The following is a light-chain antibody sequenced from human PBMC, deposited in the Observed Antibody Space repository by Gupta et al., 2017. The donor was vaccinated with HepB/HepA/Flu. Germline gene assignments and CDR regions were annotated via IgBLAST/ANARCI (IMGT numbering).Light chain of an antibody. J-gene: IGLJ3*02. CDR3: GTWDTSMNIWV. V-gene: IGLV1-51*01. Sequence: QSVLTQPPSVSAAPGQNVTISCSGSSSNIGNNDVSWYQQLAATAPKLLFFENNKRHSGIPDRFSGSKSATTATMTITGLQTGDEADYYCGTWDTSMNIWVFGGGTKLTV. CDR2: ENN. CDR1: SSNIGNND.